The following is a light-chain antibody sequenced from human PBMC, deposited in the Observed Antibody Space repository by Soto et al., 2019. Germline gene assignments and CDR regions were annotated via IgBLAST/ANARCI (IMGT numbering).Light chain of an antibody. CDR3: QKYNSYPWK. J-gene: IGKJ1*01. V-gene: IGKV1-5*03. CDR1: QTISSW. Sequence: DIQMTHSPSTLSASVLDIVTITFRSSQTISSWLAWYQQKPGRAPYLLMYRASTLETGVPSRFSGSASGTEFTLTINSLQPDDFATYYCQKYNSYPWKFGQGTKVDIK. CDR2: RAS.